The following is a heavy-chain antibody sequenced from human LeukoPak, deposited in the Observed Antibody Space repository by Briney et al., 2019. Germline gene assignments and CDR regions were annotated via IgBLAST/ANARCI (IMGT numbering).Heavy chain of an antibody. Sequence: KPSQTLSLTCTVSGGSISSGDYYWNWIRQPAGRGLEWVGRIYTSGSTNYNPSLKSRVTISVDTSKNQFSLRLGSVTAADTAVYYCARDSGAVEDTGVGFDYWGQGTLVTVSS. CDR1: GGSISSGDYY. D-gene: IGHD2-8*02. J-gene: IGHJ4*02. V-gene: IGHV4-61*02. CDR3: ARDSGAVEDTGVGFDY. CDR2: IYTSGST.